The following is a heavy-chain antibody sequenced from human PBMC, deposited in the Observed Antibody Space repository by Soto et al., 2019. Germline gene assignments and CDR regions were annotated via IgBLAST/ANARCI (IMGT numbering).Heavy chain of an antibody. J-gene: IGHJ4*02. D-gene: IGHD5-12*01. CDR1: GFSLSRADVG. CDR2: IFSNDET. V-gene: IGHV2-26*02. CDR3: ARISRYGYDFDY. Sequence: SGPTLVNPTETLTLTCTVSGFSLSRADVGVSWIRQPPGKALEWLAHIFSNDETVYSAPLKSRLTLIKDTSKSQVVLIMTNLDPVDTATYYCARISRYGYDFDYWGQGTLATVFS.